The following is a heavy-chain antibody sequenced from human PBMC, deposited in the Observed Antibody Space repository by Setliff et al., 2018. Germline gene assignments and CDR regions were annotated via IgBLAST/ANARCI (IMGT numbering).Heavy chain of an antibody. CDR1: GYTFSGYY. CDR2: INPNSGAT. CDR3: ARDGGGDSDAFDI. J-gene: IGHJ3*02. V-gene: IGHV1-2*06. D-gene: IGHD3-16*01. Sequence: ASVKVSCTASGYTFSGYYMHWVRQAPGQGLEWMGRINPNSGATNFAQKFQGRVTTTSDTSISTAYMELGRLRSDDTAVYFCARDGGGDSDAFDIWGQGTMVTVSS.